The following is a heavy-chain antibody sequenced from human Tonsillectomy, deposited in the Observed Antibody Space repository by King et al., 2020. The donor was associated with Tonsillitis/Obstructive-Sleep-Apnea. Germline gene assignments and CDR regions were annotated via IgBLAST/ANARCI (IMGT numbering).Heavy chain of an antibody. V-gene: IGHV1-18*01. J-gene: IGHJ4*02. Sequence: VQLVESGAEVKKPGASVKVSCKASGYTFSSYGISWVRQAPGQGLEWMGWISAYNGDTNYAQNFQGRVTMTTDTSTSTAYMELRSLRSDDTAVYYCARDSMSHYFDSSAYYTFHYWGQGTLVTVSS. CDR3: ARDSMSHYFDSSAYYTFHY. CDR2: ISAYNGDT. D-gene: IGHD3-22*01. CDR1: GYTFSSYG.